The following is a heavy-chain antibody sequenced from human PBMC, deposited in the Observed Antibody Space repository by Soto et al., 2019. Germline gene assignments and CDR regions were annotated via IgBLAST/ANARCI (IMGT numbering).Heavy chain of an antibody. CDR2: IIPIFGPA. CDR1: EDTFRNYA. J-gene: IGHJ4*02. Sequence: QVELVQSGAEVKKPGSSVKVSCQASEDTFRNYAISWVRQAPGQGLEWMGGIIPIFGPANYAQKFQGRVTITADKSTNTAYLEVNSLTSEDTAVYYCARAAKRYFDYWGQGTLVTVSS. CDR3: ARAAKRYFDY. V-gene: IGHV1-69*06.